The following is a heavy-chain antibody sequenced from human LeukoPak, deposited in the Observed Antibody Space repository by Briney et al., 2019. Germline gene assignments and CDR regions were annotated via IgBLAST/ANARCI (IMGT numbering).Heavy chain of an antibody. Sequence: GGSLRLSCAASGFTFSSYSMNWVRQAPGKGLEWVSSISSSSSYTYYADSVQGRFTISRDNSKSTLCLQMNSLRAEDTAVYYCAKQLGYCSDGSCYFPYWGQGTLVTVSS. CDR1: GFTFSSYS. D-gene: IGHD2-15*01. CDR3: AKQLGYCSDGSCYFPY. V-gene: IGHV3-21*04. CDR2: ISSSSSYT. J-gene: IGHJ4*02.